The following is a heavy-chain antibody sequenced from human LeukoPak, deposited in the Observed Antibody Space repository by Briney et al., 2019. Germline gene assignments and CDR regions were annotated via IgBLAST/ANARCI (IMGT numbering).Heavy chain of an antibody. CDR1: GYTFTSYG. V-gene: IGHV1-18*01. CDR2: ISAYNGNT. CDR3: ARVIGRLGYYGMDV. J-gene: IGHJ6*02. Sequence: ASVKVSCKASGYTFTSYGISWVRQAPGQGLEWMGWISAYNGNTNYAQKLPGRVTMSTDTSTSTAYMELRSLRSDDTAVYYCARVIGRLGYYGMDVWGQGTTVTVSS. D-gene: IGHD1-26*01.